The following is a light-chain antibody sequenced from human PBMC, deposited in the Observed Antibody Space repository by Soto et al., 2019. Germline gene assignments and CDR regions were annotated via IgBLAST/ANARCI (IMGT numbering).Light chain of an antibody. J-gene: IGLJ1*01. CDR2: DVS. CDR3: SSYTSSSTQV. Sequence: QSVLTQPPSVSGSPGQSITTSCTGTSSDVGGYNYVSWYQQHPGKAPKLMIYDVSNRPSGISNRFSASKSGNTASLTISGLQAEDEADYFCSSYTSSSTQVFGTGTKVTVL. V-gene: IGLV2-14*01. CDR1: SSDVGGYNY.